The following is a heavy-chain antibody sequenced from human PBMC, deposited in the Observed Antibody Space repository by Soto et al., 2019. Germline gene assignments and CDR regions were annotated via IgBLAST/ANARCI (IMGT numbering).Heavy chain of an antibody. CDR1: GFTFSSYA. Sequence: GGSLRLSCAASGFTFSSYAMSWVRQAPGKGLEWVSAISGSGGSTYYADSVKGRFTISRDNSKNTLYLQMNSLRAEDTAVYYCAKGSFDYGDPSMTFDPWGQGTLVTVSS. J-gene: IGHJ5*02. CDR3: AKGSFDYGDPSMTFDP. V-gene: IGHV3-23*01. D-gene: IGHD4-17*01. CDR2: ISGSGGST.